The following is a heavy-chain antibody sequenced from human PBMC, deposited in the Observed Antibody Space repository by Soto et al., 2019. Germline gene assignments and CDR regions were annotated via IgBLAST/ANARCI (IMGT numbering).Heavy chain of an antibody. CDR1: GGTFSSYT. Sequence: QVQLVQSGAEVKKPGSSVKVSCKASGGTFSSYTISWVRQAPGQGLEWMGRIIPILGIANYAQKFQGRVTITADKSTSTAHMELSSLRSEDTAVYYCARGWQWLVRGWFDPWGQGTLVTVSS. CDR2: IIPILGIA. J-gene: IGHJ5*02. CDR3: ARGWQWLVRGWFDP. D-gene: IGHD6-19*01. V-gene: IGHV1-69*02.